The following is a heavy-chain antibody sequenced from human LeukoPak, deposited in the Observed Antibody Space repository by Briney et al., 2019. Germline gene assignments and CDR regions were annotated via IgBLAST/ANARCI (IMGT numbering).Heavy chain of an antibody. V-gene: IGHV3-48*04. J-gene: IGHJ4*02. D-gene: IGHD3-22*01. Sequence: GGSLRLSCAASGFTFSSYWMSWVRQAPGKGLAWLSYISGNGGVIQYADSVKGRFTTSRDNAKNLLYLQMDSLRVEDTAIYYCARDRSYYSDTGTDYWGQGALVTVSS. CDR3: ARDRSYYSDTGTDY. CDR2: ISGNGGVI. CDR1: GFTFSSYW.